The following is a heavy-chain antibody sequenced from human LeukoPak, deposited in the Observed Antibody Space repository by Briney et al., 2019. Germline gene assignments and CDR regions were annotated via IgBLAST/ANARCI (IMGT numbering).Heavy chain of an antibody. CDR3: ARDYIDPGNYTPLGY. D-gene: IGHD1-7*01. J-gene: IGHJ4*02. Sequence: ASVKVSCKASGYTFTAYYVRWVRQAPGQGLEWMGWINPDSGDTSSAQRFQGRVTVTRDTSISTAYMELSRLRSDDTAVYYCARDYIDPGNYTPLGYWGQGTLVTVSS. CDR2: INPDSGDT. V-gene: IGHV1-2*02. CDR1: GYTFTAYY.